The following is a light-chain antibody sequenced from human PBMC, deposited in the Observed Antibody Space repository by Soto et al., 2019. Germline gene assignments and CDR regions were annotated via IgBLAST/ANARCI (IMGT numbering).Light chain of an antibody. CDR3: QQLRMYQST. CDR2: AAS. CDR1: QGISSW. V-gene: IGKV1-5*01. Sequence: DIQMTTSPSPLSATVGDSFHITFRASQGISSWVAWDPPNRGKAPKLLIYAASTLYGGVPSRFSGSGSGTDFALTIPSLQAEDVATYYCQQLRMYQSTFGGGAKG. J-gene: IGKJ4*01.